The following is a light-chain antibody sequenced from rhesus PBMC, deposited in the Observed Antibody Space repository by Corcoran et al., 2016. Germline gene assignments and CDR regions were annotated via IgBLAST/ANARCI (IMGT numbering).Light chain of an antibody. CDR1: QGISKY. V-gene: IGKV1-25*01. CDR3: QQHNSYPLT. J-gene: IGKJ4*01. CDR2: DAS. Sequence: DIQMTQSPSSLSASVGDTVTITCQASQGISKYLAWYQQKPGKAPKLLIYDASTLKSGGPSRFSGSGSGTEFTLPISSLQPEDFATYYCQQHNSYPLTFGGGTKVKLK.